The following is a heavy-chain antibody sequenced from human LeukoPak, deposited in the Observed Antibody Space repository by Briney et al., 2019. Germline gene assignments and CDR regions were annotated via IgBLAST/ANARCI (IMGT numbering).Heavy chain of an antibody. Sequence: PGRSLRLSCAASGFTFSSYGMHWVRQAPGKGLEWVAVISYDGSNKYYADSVKGRFTISRDNSKNTLYLQMNSQRAEDTAVYYCASPISSIWYGALHYWGQGTLVTVSS. J-gene: IGHJ4*02. CDR3: ASPISSIWYGALHY. V-gene: IGHV3-30*03. D-gene: IGHD6-13*01. CDR2: ISYDGSNK. CDR1: GFTFSSYG.